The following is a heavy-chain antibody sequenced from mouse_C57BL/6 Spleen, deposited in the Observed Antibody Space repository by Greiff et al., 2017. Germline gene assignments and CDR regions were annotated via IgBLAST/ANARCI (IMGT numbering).Heavy chain of an antibody. J-gene: IGHJ2*01. CDR2: IHPNSGST. V-gene: IGHV1-64*01. Sequence: VKLQQPGAELVKPGASVKLSCKASGYTFTSYWMHWVKQRPGQGLEWIGMIHPNSGSTNYNEKFKSKATLTVDKSSSTAYMQLSSLTSEDSAVYYCARRADYYGSSCFDYWGQGTTLTVSS. CDR3: ARRADYYGSSCFDY. D-gene: IGHD1-1*01. CDR1: GYTFTSYW.